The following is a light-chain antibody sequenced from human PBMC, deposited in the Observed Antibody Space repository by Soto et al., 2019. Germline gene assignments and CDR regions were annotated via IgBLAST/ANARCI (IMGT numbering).Light chain of an antibody. CDR2: GAS. V-gene: IGKV3-20*01. CDR1: QSVSSSY. Sequence: EIVLMQSPGTLSLSAGERATLSCRASQSVSSSYLAWYQQKPGQAPRLLIYGASSRATGIPDRFSGSGSGTDFTLTISSLQAEDVAVYYCQQYHSDPITFGQGTRLEIK. J-gene: IGKJ5*01. CDR3: QQYHSDPIT.